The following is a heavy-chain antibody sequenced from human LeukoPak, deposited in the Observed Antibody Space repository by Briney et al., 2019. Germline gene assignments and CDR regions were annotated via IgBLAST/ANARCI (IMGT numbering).Heavy chain of an antibody. CDR2: ISKSSSYI. Sequence: GGSLRLSCAASGFTFSSYSMNWVRQAPGKGLEWVSSISKSSSYIYYADSVKGRFTISRDNAKNSLYLQMNSLRAEDTAVYYCARIYGGNLIDAFDIWGQGTMVTVSS. J-gene: IGHJ3*02. D-gene: IGHD4-23*01. V-gene: IGHV3-21*01. CDR1: GFTFSSYS. CDR3: ARIYGGNLIDAFDI.